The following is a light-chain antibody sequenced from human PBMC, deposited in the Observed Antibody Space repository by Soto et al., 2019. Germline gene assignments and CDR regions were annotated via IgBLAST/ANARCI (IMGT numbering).Light chain of an antibody. CDR3: QQYNNWPLT. CDR1: QSINSN. CDR2: RAS. J-gene: IGKJ4*01. Sequence: IVMTQSPATLSVSPGERATLSCRASQSINSNLAWYQQKPGQAPRLLMFRASIRATGFPARFSGSGSGTEFTLTISSLQSEDFEVYYCQQYNNWPLTFGGGTKVDIK. V-gene: IGKV3-15*01.